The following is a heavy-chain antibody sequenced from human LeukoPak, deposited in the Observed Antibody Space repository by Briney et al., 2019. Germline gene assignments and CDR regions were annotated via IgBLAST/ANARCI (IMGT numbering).Heavy chain of an antibody. Sequence: PGGSLRLSCAASGFTFSSYAMHWVRQAPGKGLEWVTVISYDGNNKNYANSVKGRFTISRDNSKNTLYLQMNSLRVEDTAVYYCAREGDYGDYGRVANDAFDIWGQGTMVTVSS. J-gene: IGHJ3*02. CDR2: ISYDGNNK. D-gene: IGHD4-17*01. CDR3: AREGDYGDYGRVANDAFDI. CDR1: GFTFSSYA. V-gene: IGHV3-30-3*01.